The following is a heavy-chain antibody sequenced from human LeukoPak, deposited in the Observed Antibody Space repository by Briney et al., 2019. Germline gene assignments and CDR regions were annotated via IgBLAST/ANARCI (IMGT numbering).Heavy chain of an antibody. D-gene: IGHD5-18*01. V-gene: IGHV1-46*01. Sequence: ASVKVSCKASGYTFTSYYMHWVRQAPGQGLEWMGIINPSGGSTSYAQKFQGRVTMTRDTSTSTVYMELSSLRSEDMAVYYCARSFAGIQLWSYYFDYWDQGTLVTVSS. CDR3: ARSFAGIQLWSYYFDY. CDR2: INPSGGST. J-gene: IGHJ4*02. CDR1: GYTFTSYY.